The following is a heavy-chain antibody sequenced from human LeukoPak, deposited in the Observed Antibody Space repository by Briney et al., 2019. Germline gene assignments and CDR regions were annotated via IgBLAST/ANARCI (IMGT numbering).Heavy chain of an antibody. CDR2: ISYDGSNK. J-gene: IGHJ3*02. Sequence: GGSLRLSCAASGFTFSSYGMDWVRQAPGKGLEWVAVISYDGSNKYYADSVKGRFTISRDNSKNTPYLQMNSLRAEDTAVYYCAKSLYDSSGHDAFDIWGQGTMVTVSS. CDR3: AKSLYDSSGHDAFDI. D-gene: IGHD3-22*01. CDR1: GFTFSSYG. V-gene: IGHV3-30*18.